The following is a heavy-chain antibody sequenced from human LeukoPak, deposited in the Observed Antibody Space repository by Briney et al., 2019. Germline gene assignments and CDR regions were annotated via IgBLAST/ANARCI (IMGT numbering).Heavy chain of an antibody. CDR3: AGGQNTISYKYYFDY. J-gene: IGHJ4*02. D-gene: IGHD6-6*01. Sequence: ASVKVSFKTSSYTLTSYGISWVRQAPGQGLEWLGWISAHNGNTKYAQKVQGRVTMTTDTSTSTAHMELRSLRSDDTAVYYCAGGQNTISYKYYFDYWGQGTLVTVSS. CDR1: SYTLTSYG. V-gene: IGHV1-18*01. CDR2: ISAHNGNT.